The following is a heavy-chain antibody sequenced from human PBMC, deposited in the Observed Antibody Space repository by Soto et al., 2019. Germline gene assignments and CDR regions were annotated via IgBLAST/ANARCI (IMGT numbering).Heavy chain of an antibody. CDR1: GGSVSSGSYY. CDR2: IYYSGST. Sequence: QVQLQESGPGLVKPSETLSLTCTVSGGSVSSGSYYWSWIRQPPGKGLEWIGYIYYSGSTNYNPSLKSRVTISVDTSKNQFSLKLSSVTAADTAVYYCARAGSRIVVVPAAQTVNWFDPLGQGTLVTVSS. J-gene: IGHJ5*02. D-gene: IGHD2-2*01. V-gene: IGHV4-61*01. CDR3: ARAGSRIVVVPAAQTVNWFDP.